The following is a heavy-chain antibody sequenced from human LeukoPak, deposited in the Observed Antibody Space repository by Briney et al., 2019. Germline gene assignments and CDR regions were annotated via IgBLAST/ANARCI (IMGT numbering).Heavy chain of an antibody. Sequence: SETLSLTCTVSGGSISSYYWSWIRQPPGKGLEWIGSIYHSGNTYYNPSLKSRVTISGDTSKNRFSLKLSSVTAADTAVYYCARVTGYMIEDYFDYWGQGTLVTVSS. J-gene: IGHJ4*02. CDR2: IYHSGNT. D-gene: IGHD3-22*01. CDR3: ARVTGYMIEDYFDY. V-gene: IGHV4-59*01. CDR1: GGSISSYY.